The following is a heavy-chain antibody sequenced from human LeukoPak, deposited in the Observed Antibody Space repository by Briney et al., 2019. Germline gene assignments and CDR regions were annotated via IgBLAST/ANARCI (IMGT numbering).Heavy chain of an antibody. J-gene: IGHJ3*02. CDR2: INPNSDDS. V-gene: IGHV1-2*06. D-gene: IGHD1-26*01. Sequence: GASVKVSCKASGYTFTGFYMHWVRQAPGQGPERMGRINPNSDDSNYAQKFQGRVTLTRDSSISTAYMELSRLRSDDTAVYYCAREGGATRGDAFDIWGQGTMVTVSS. CDR1: GYTFTGFY. CDR3: AREGGATRGDAFDI.